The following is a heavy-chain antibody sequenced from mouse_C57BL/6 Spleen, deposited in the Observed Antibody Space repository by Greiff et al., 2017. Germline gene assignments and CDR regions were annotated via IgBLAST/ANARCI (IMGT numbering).Heavy chain of an antibody. CDR3: AKGYDYDEFDY. D-gene: IGHD2-4*01. V-gene: IGHV1-85*01. Sequence: QVQLQQSGPELVKPGASVTLSCKASGYTFTSYDINWVKQRPGRGLEWIGWIYPSDGSTKYNEKFKGKATLTVDTSSSTAYMELHSLTSEDSAVYFFAKGYDYDEFDYWGQGTLVTVSA. CDR2: IYPSDGST. CDR1: GYTFTSYD. J-gene: IGHJ3*01.